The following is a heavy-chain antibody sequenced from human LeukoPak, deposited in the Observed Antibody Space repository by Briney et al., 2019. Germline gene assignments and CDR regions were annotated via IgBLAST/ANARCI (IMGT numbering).Heavy chain of an antibody. CDR3: ACLVGATQDV. D-gene: IGHD1-26*01. CDR1: GFTFSSYS. V-gene: IGHV3-21*01. CDR2: ISSTSTYI. Sequence: GGSLRLSCAASGFTFSSYSMNWVRQAPGMGLEWVSSISSTSTYIYYADSVKGRFTISRDNAKNSLYLQMNSLRAEDTAVYYCACLVGATQDVWGKGTTVIVSS. J-gene: IGHJ6*04.